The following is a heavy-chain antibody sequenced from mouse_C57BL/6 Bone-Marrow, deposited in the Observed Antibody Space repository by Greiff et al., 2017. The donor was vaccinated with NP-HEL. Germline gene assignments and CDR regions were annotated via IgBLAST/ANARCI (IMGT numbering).Heavy chain of an antibody. CDR1: GYTFTSYD. V-gene: IGHV1-85*01. D-gene: IGHD2-1*01. Sequence: VMLVESGPELVKPGASVKLSCKASGYTFTSYDINWVKQRPGQGLEWIGWIYPRDGSTKYNEKFKGKATLTVDTSSSTAYMELHSLTSEDSAVYFCARHYYGNSPWFAYWGQGTLVTVSA. CDR2: IYPRDGST. CDR3: ARHYYGNSPWFAY. J-gene: IGHJ3*01.